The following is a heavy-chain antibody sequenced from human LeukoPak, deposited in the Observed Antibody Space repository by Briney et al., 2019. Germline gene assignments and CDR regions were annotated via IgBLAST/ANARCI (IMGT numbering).Heavy chain of an antibody. CDR3: AREVVPAAGGFDY. D-gene: IGHD2-2*01. CDR1: GGSISSYY. V-gene: IGHV4-59*01. J-gene: IGHJ4*02. CDR2: IYYSGST. Sequence: SETLSLTCTVSGGSISSYYWSWIRQPPGKGLEGIGYIYYSGSTNYNPSLKSRVTISVDTSKNQFSLKLSSVTAADTAVYYCAREVVPAAGGFDYWGQGTLVTVSS.